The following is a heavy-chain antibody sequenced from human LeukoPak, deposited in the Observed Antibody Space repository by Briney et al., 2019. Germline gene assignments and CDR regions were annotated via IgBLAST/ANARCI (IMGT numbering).Heavy chain of an antibody. CDR1: GFTFSSYS. CDR2: ISRGSSTI. CDR3: ARSPADY. J-gene: IGHJ4*02. V-gene: IGHV3-48*01. Sequence: GGSLRLSCAASGFTFSSYSMNWVRQAPGKGLEWVSYISRGSSTIYYADSVKGRFTISRDNAKNSLYLQMNSLRAEDTAVYYCARSPADYWGQGTLVTVSS.